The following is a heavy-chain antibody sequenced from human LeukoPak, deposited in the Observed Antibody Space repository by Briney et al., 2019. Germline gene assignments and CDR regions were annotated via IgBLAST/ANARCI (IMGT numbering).Heavy chain of an antibody. CDR3: ARGPPGLTIVVDYYFDY. J-gene: IGHJ4*02. V-gene: IGHV3-33*08. CDR1: GFTFSSYG. D-gene: IGHD3-22*01. CDR2: IWYDGSNK. Sequence: GGSLRLSCAASGFTFSSYGMHWVRQAPGKGLEWVAVIWYDGSNKYCADSVKGRFTISRDNSKNTLYLQMNSLRAEDTAVYYCARGPPGLTIVVDYYFDYWGQGTLVTVSS.